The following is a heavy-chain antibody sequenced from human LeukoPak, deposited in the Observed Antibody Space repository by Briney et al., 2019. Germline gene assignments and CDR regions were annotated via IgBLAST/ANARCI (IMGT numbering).Heavy chain of an antibody. Sequence: GASVKVSCKASGYTFTGYFMHWVRQAPGQGLEWMGWINPNDGGTKYAQKFQGRVTMTRDTSISTAYMELSRLRSDDTAVYYCARVPASYDGLTGYHQSVHALDLWGQGTMVTVSS. CDR1: GYTFTGYF. J-gene: IGHJ3*01. CDR3: ARVPASYDGLTGYHQSVHALDL. CDR2: INPNDGGT. D-gene: IGHD3-9*01. V-gene: IGHV1-2*02.